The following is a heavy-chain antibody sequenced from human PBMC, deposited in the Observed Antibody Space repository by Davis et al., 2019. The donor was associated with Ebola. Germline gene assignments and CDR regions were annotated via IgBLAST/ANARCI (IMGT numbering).Heavy chain of an antibody. D-gene: IGHD3-22*01. J-gene: IGHJ3*02. CDR3: ARDQYYYDSSGYHRGAFDI. CDR1: GGSISSYY. CDR2: IYYSGRT. V-gene: IGHV4-59*01. Sequence: MPSETLPLTCTVSGGSISSYYWSWIRQPPGKGLEWIGYIYYSGRTNYNPSLKSRVTISVDTSKNQFSLRLSSVTAADTAVYYCARDQYYYDSSGYHRGAFDIWGQGTMVTVSS.